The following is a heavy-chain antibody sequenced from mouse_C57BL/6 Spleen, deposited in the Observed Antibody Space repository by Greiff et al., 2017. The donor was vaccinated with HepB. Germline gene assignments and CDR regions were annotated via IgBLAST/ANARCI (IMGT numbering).Heavy chain of an antibody. CDR3: TDRLRGFAY. J-gene: IGHJ3*01. V-gene: IGHV14-4*01. CDR2: IDPENGDT. CDR1: GFNIKDDY. Sequence: EVQLQQSGAELVRPGASVKLSCTASGFNIKDDYMHWVKQRPEQGLEWIGWIDPENGDTEYASKFQGKATITADTSSNTAYLQLSSLTSEDTAVYYCTDRLRGFAYWGQGTLVTVSA.